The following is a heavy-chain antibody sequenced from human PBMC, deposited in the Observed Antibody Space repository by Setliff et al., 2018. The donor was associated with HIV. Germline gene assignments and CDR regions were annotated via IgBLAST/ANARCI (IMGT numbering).Heavy chain of an antibody. V-gene: IGHV1-18*01. D-gene: IGHD3-22*01. CDR3: AKRGYSYDTSGYYYYFDY. J-gene: IGHJ4*02. Sequence: GASVKVSCKASGYTFTSYDINWVRQAPGQGLEWMGWISGFNGNTKYGQNFQGRVTMTTDTSTRTAYMELGNLRSDDTAVYYCAKRGYSYDTSGYYYYFDYWGQGTLVTVSS. CDR1: GYTFTSYD. CDR2: ISGFNGNT.